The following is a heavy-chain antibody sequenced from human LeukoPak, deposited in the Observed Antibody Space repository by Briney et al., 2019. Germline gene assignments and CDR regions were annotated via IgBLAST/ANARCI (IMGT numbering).Heavy chain of an antibody. V-gene: IGHV3-74*01. J-gene: IGHJ5*02. CDR1: GFTFSSYW. Sequence: GGSLRLSCAASGFTFSSYWMHWVRQAPGKGLVWVSRINSDGSSRSDADSVKGRFSISRDNAKNTLYLQMNSLRAEDTAVYYCARDRDRGWFDPWGQGTLVTVSS. CDR2: INSDGSSR. CDR3: ARDRDRGWFDP.